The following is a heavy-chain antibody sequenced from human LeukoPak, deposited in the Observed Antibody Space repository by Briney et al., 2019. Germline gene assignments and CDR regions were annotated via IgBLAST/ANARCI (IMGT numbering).Heavy chain of an antibody. CDR3: ARRFCSHTNCYSLEKFDY. V-gene: IGHV3-7*01. D-gene: IGHD2-21*02. Sequence: PGGSLRPSCAASGFTFTNFWMSWVRQVPGKGLEWVANINQDGSEKYYVESVSGRFTISRDSATKSLYLQMDNLRAEDTALYYCARRFCSHTNCYSLEKFDYWGPGTLVTVST. CDR2: INQDGSEK. J-gene: IGHJ4*02. CDR1: GFTFTNFW.